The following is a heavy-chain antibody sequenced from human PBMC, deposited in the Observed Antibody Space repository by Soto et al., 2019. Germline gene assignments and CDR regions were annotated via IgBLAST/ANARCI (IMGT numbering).Heavy chain of an antibody. Sequence: QVQLVQSGAEVKKPGASVKVSCKASGYTFTGYYMHWVRQAPGQGLEWMGWINPNSGGTNYAQKFQGRFTMTRDTSISTAYMELSRLRSDDTAVYYCARELDIVVVVAATKNWFDPWGQGTLVTVSS. J-gene: IGHJ5*02. CDR1: GYTFTGYY. CDR3: ARELDIVVVVAATKNWFDP. V-gene: IGHV1-2*02. CDR2: INPNSGGT. D-gene: IGHD2-15*01.